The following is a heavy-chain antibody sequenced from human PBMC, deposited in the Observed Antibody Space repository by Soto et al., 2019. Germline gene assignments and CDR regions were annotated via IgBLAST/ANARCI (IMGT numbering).Heavy chain of an antibody. CDR2: IYHSGSA. V-gene: IGHV4-4*02. CDR1: GGSVSSSNW. J-gene: IGHJ3*02. D-gene: IGHD2-21*02. CDR3: ARVPGVVVSADDAFDI. Sequence: QVQLQESGPGLVKPSGTLSLTCAVSGGSVSSSNWWRWVLQSPGKGLEWMGEIYHSGSAHYNPSLKSRATLSLDKYKNQFSRRLTSVTAADTAVYYCARVPGVVVSADDAFDIWGPGTRVIVSS.